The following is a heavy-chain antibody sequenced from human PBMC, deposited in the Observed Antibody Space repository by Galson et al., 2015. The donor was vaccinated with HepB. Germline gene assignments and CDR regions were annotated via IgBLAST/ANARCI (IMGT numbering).Heavy chain of an antibody. CDR1: GSTFTGYN. CDR2: INNGNSNT. CDR3: ARAPVISVGELLQPLTS. D-gene: IGHD3-10*01. Sequence: SVRVSCKASGSTFTGYNMHGGRQAPGQRLEWMGWINNGNSNTKYSQTFRGRVTITRDTSASTAYMELSSLRSEDTAVYYCARAPVISVGELLQPLTSWGLGTLVTVSS. V-gene: IGHV1-3*04. J-gene: IGHJ5*02.